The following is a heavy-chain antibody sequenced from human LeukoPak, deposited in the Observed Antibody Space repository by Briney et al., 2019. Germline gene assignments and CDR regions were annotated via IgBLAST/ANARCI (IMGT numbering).Heavy chain of an antibody. D-gene: IGHD2/OR15-2a*01. CDR3: AREKRKVVVMSTTRRKGGLYNWFDP. CDR1: GFTFSSYG. J-gene: IGHJ5*02. Sequence: LAGGSLRLSCAASGFTFSSYGMHWVRQAPGKGLEWVASIKHDGSEKYYVDSVKGRFTISRDNAKNLLYLQMNTLRGEDMAVYFCAREKRKVVVMSTTRRKGGLYNWFDPWGQGTLVTVSS. CDR2: IKHDGSEK. V-gene: IGHV3-7*01.